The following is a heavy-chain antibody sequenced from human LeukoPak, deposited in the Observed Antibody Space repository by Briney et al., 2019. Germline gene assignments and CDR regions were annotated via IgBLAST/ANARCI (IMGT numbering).Heavy chain of an antibody. J-gene: IGHJ4*02. CDR1: GFTFSSYG. Sequence: PGGSLRLSCAASGFTFSSYGMHWVRQAPGKGLEWVAFIRYDGSNKYYADSVKGRFTISRDNSKNTLYLQMNSLRAEDTAVYYCARNHGGSYFSHYFDYWGQGTLVTVSS. D-gene: IGHD1-26*01. CDR2: IRYDGSNK. CDR3: ARNHGGSYFSHYFDY. V-gene: IGHV3-30*02.